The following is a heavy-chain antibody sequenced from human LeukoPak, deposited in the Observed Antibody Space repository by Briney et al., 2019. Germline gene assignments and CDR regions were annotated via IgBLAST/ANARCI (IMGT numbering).Heavy chain of an antibody. J-gene: IGHJ6*02. CDR1: GGSISSGGYY. Sequence: SETLSLTCTVSGGSISSGGYYWSWIRQHPGKGLEWIGYIYYSGSTYYNPSLKSRVTISVDTSKNQFSLKLSSVTAADTAVYYCARDERYYDFWSEGMDVRGQGTTVTVSS. V-gene: IGHV4-31*03. CDR3: ARDERYYDFWSEGMDV. CDR2: IYYSGST. D-gene: IGHD3-3*01.